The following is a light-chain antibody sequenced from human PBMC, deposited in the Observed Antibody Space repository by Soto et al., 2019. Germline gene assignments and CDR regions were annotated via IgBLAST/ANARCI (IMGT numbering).Light chain of an antibody. CDR3: QTWGTGILV. V-gene: IGLV4-69*01. Sequence: QLVLTQSPSASASLGASVKLTCTLSSGHSSYAIAWHQQQPEKGPRYLMKLNSDGSHSKGAGIPDRFSGSSSGAERYLTISSLQSEDEADYYCQTWGTGILVFGGGTKLTVL. J-gene: IGLJ2*01. CDR1: SGHSSYA. CDR2: LNSDGSH.